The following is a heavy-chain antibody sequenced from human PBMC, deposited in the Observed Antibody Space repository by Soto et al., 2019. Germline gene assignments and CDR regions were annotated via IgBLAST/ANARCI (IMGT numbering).Heavy chain of an antibody. CDR3: AKAAEQQLPRGWGYYYYYMDV. D-gene: IGHD6-13*01. CDR2: ISWNSGSI. V-gene: IGHV3-9*01. CDR1: GFTFDDYA. J-gene: IGHJ6*03. Sequence: GGSLRLSCAASGFTFDDYAMHWVRQAPGKGLEWVSGISWNSGSIGYADSVKGRFTISRDNAKNSLYLQMNSLRAEDTALYYCAKAAEQQLPRGWGYYYYYMDVWGKGTTVTVSS.